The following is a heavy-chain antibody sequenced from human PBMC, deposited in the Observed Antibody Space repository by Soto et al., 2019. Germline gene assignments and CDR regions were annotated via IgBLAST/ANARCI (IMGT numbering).Heavy chain of an antibody. Sequence: QVQLQQWGAGLLKPSETLSLTCAVYGGSFSGYYWSWIRQPPGKGLEWIGEINPSGSTNYNPSLKSRVTISVDTSKNQFSLKLSSVTAADTAVYYCALEYCSGGSCLYYFDYWGQGTLVTVSS. CDR3: ALEYCSGGSCLYYFDY. J-gene: IGHJ4*02. V-gene: IGHV4-34*01. D-gene: IGHD2-15*01. CDR1: GGSFSGYY. CDR2: INPSGST.